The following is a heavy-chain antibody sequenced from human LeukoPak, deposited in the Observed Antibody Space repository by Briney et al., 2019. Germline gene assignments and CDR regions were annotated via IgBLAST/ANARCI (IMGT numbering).Heavy chain of an antibody. CDR3: ARFPSSSSGYYFDY. CDR1: GGSISSGGSS. CDR2: IYYSGST. Sequence: SQTLSLTCTVSGGSISSGGSSWSWTRKHPGKALEWIGYIYYSGSTYYNPSLKSRVTISVDTSKNQFSLKLSSVTAADTAVYYCARFPSSSSGYYFDYWGQGTLVTVSS. J-gene: IGHJ4*02. V-gene: IGHV4-31*03. D-gene: IGHD6-6*01.